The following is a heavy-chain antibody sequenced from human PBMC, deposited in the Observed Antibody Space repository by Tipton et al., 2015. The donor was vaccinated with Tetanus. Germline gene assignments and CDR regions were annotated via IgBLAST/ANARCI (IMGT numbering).Heavy chain of an antibody. J-gene: IGHJ4*02. Sequence: GLVKPSETLSLTCTVSRGPISSYYWSWIRQPAGKGLEWVGHISNGNTDYSTSLKSRVTLSVDLSKNQFSLQLRAVTAADTAVYYCARGWSECSSWSCSPFDSWGQGTLVTVSS. V-gene: IGHV4-4*07. CDR2: ISNGNT. CDR3: ARGWSECSSWSCSPFDS. CDR1: RGPISSYY. D-gene: IGHD2-2*01.